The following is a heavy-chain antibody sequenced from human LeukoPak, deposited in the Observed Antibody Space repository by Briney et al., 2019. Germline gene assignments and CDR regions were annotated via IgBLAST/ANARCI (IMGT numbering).Heavy chain of an antibody. J-gene: IGHJ4*02. V-gene: IGHV4-38-2*02. D-gene: IGHD1-26*01. CDR2: IYHSGST. CDR3: ARVRGSYLDY. Sequence: SETLSLTCSVSGYSISSGYYWGCIRQPPGKGLEWIGSIYHSGSTYYNPSLKSRVTISVDTSKNQFSLKLSSVTAADTAVYYCARVRGSYLDYWGQGTLVTVSS. CDR1: GYSISSGYY.